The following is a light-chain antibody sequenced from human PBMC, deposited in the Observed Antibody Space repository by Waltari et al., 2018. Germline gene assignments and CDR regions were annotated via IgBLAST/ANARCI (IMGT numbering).Light chain of an antibody. CDR1: QSVSKY. Sequence: EIAVTQPPATLSLSPGERGTLSCRASQSVSKYIAWYQQKPGQAPRLLIYGVSNRATGIPDRFSGSGSGTDFTLTIDRLEPEDFAVYYCQQYGASPLTFGGGTKVEIK. CDR3: QQYGASPLT. J-gene: IGKJ4*01. V-gene: IGKV3-20*01. CDR2: GVS.